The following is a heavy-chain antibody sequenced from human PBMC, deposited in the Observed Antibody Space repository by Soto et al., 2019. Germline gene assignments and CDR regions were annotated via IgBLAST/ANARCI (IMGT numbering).Heavy chain of an antibody. D-gene: IGHD3-22*01. CDR2: IIPTFGTA. V-gene: IGHV1-69*06. CDR1: GGTFTSYR. Sequence: GASVNVSCKASGGTFTSYRINWVRQAPGQGLEWMGEIIPTFGTANYAQKFQGRVTINADKSTSTAYMELSSLTSEDTAVYYCARGGLIITGYGMDVWGQGTTVTVSS. CDR3: ARGGLIITGYGMDV. J-gene: IGHJ6*02.